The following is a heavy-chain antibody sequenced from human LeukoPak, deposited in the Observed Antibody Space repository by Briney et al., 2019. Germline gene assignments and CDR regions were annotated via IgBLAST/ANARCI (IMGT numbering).Heavy chain of an antibody. V-gene: IGHV4-31*03. CDR3: AREGSYGFLPYQQDGMDV. Sequence: SETLSLTCTVSGGSINTGGYCWSWLRRHPGKGLEWIAYICHSENTYYNPSLKSRVTISVDTSKNQFSLKLSSVTAADTAVYYCAREGSYGFLPYQQDGMDVWGQGTLVTVSS. J-gene: IGHJ6*02. CDR1: GGSINTGGYC. CDR2: ICHSENT. D-gene: IGHD5-18*01.